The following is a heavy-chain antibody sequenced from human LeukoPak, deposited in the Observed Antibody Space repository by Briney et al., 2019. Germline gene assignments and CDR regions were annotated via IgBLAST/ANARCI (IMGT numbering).Heavy chain of an antibody. CDR2: ISGNGGST. CDR3: ARLYSGYDYFDY. D-gene: IGHD5-12*01. Sequence: GGSLRLSCAASGFTFSSYAMSWVRQDPGKGLEWVSLISGNGGSTYYADSVKGRFTISRHNSKNTLYLQMNSLRAEDTAVYYCARLYSGYDYFDYWGQGTLVTVSS. V-gene: IGHV3-23*01. J-gene: IGHJ4*02. CDR1: GFTFSSYA.